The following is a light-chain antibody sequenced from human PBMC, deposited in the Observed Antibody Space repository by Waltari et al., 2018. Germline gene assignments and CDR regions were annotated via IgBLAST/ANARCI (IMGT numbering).Light chain of an antibody. Sequence: IVMTQSPLSLPVTPGEPASISCRSSQSLLHSNGYIYLDWYLQKPGQSPQLLIYLGSNRASAVPDRFSGSGSGTDFTLKISRGEAEDVGIYYCMQALQTPLTFGQGTRLEIK. J-gene: IGKJ5*01. V-gene: IGKV2-28*01. CDR2: LGS. CDR1: QSLLHSNGYIY. CDR3: MQALQTPLT.